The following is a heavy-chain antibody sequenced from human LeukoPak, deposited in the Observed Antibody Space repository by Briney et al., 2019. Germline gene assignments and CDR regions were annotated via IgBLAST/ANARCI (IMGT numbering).Heavy chain of an antibody. CDR3: ASTPITGYSMDY. Sequence: TSETLSLTCTVSGGSISSSSYYWGWIRQPPGKGLEWIGSIYYSGSTYYNPSLKSRVTISVDTSKNQFSLKLSSVTAADTAVYYCASTPITGYSMDYWGQGTLVTVSS. J-gene: IGHJ4*02. V-gene: IGHV4-39*01. D-gene: IGHD6-13*01. CDR2: IYYSGST. CDR1: GGSISSSSYY.